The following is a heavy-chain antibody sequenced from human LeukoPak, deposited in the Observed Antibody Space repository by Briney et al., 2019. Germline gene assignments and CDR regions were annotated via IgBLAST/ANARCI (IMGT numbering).Heavy chain of an antibody. CDR1: GFTFSSYG. CDR2: ISYDGSNK. Sequence: GGSLRLSCAASGFTFSSYGMHWVRQAPGKGLEWVAVISYDGSNKYYADSVKGRFTISGDNSKNTLYLQMNSLRAEDTAVYYCANLMRSYYDYWGQGTLVTVSS. J-gene: IGHJ4*02. V-gene: IGHV3-30*18. CDR3: ANLMRSYYDY.